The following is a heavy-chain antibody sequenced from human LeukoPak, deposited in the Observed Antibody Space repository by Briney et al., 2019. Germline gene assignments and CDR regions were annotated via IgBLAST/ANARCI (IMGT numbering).Heavy chain of an antibody. CDR1: GGSFSGYY. CDR2: INHSGST. Sequence: ASETLSLTCAVYGGSFSGYYWSWIPQPPGKGLEWIGEINHSGSTNYNPSLKTRVTISVDTSKNQSSLKLSSVTAADTAVCYCARGLWFGPWGQGNLVTVSS. CDR3: ARGLWFGP. J-gene: IGHJ5*02. V-gene: IGHV4-34*01.